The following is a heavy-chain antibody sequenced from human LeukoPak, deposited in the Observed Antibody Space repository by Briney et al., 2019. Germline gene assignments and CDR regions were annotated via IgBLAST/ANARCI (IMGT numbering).Heavy chain of an antibody. CDR3: ARGLGNGDY. CDR2: VSHTGRT. V-gene: IGHV4/OR15-8*01. J-gene: IGHJ4*02. D-gene: IGHD4-23*01. CDR1: GGSIYSPNW. Sequence: SETLSLTCVVSGGSIYSPNWWTWVRQPPGKGLEWIGEVSHTGRTNYHPSLQSRVTISLDESKNHFSLRVTSMTAADTAVYYCARGLGNGDYWGQGTLVTVSS.